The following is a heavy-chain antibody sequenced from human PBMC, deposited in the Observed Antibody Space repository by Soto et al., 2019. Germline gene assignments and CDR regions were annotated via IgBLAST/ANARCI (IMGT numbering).Heavy chain of an antibody. J-gene: IGHJ6*04. CDR2: INAGNGNT. CDR1: GYTFTSYA. CDR3: AREGSYSSSSFYYSYGMEV. Sequence: GASVKISCKASGYTFTSYAMHWVRQAPGQRLEWMGWINAGNGNTKYSQKFQGRVTITRDTSASTAYMELSSLRSEDTAVYYCAREGSYSSSSFYYSYGMEVWGEGTTVTVSS. V-gene: IGHV1-3*01. D-gene: IGHD6-13*01.